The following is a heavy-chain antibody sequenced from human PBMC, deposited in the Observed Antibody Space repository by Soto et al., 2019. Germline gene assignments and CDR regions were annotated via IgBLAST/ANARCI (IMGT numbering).Heavy chain of an antibody. CDR1: GGSISSGDYY. J-gene: IGHJ4*02. CDR3: ASRHSSPYLDY. Sequence: QVQLQESGPGLVKPSQTLSLTCTVSGGSISSGDYYWSWIRQPPGKGLEWIGSIYYSGSTYYNPSLKSRVTIPVDTSKHQFSLKLNSVTAADTAVYYCASRHSSPYLDYWGQGTLVTVSS. D-gene: IGHD6-13*01. CDR2: IYYSGST. V-gene: IGHV4-30-4*01.